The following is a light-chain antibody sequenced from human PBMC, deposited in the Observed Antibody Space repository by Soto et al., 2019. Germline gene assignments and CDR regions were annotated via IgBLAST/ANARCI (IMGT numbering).Light chain of an antibody. J-gene: IGKJ1*01. Sequence: EIVLTPSPGTLSLSPGERATLSCRASQSVSSSYLAWYQQNPGQAPSLLIYGASTRATGIPARFSGSGSGTEFTLTISSLQSEDFAVYYCQQYNNWPGTFGQGTKVDI. CDR1: QSVSSSY. CDR3: QQYNNWPGT. CDR2: GAS. V-gene: IGKV3-15*01.